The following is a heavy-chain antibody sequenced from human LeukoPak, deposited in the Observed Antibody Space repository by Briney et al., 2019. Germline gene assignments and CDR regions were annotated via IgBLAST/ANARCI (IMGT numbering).Heavy chain of an antibody. D-gene: IGHD6-13*01. CDR3: ARRRDSSSWYEEDY. Sequence: SETLSLTCTVSGGSITSTTYYWGWLRQPPGTGLEWIGSIYYSGSTYYNPSLKGRVTISGDTSKNQLSLKLSSVTAADTAVYYCARRRDSSSWYEEDYWGQGTLVTVSS. V-gene: IGHV4-39*01. CDR2: IYYSGST. J-gene: IGHJ4*02. CDR1: GGSITSTTYY.